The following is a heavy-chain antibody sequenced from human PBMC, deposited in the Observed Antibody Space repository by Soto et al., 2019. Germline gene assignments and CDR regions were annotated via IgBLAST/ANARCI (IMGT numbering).Heavy chain of an antibody. CDR2: IYHSGST. CDR1: GGSISSSNW. V-gene: IGHV4-4*02. CDR3: ARATITMVRGGRDYGMDV. D-gene: IGHD3-10*01. Sequence: SETLSLTCAVSGGSISSSNWWSCVRQPPGKGLEWIGEIYHSGSTNYNPSLKSRVTISVDKSKNQFSLKLSSVTAADTAVYYCARATITMVRGGRDYGMDVWGQGTTVTVSS. J-gene: IGHJ6*02.